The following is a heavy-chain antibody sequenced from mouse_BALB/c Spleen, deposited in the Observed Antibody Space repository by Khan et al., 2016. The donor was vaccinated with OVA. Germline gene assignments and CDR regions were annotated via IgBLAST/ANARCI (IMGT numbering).Heavy chain of an antibody. D-gene: IGHD4-1*01. CDR2: ISSDGDYT. CDR1: GFTFSSYS. Sequence: EVQLVESGGDLVKPGGSLKLSCAASGFTFSSYSMSWVRQTPDKRLEWVATISSDGDYTYFPDSVKGRFTISRDNAKNTLNLQMSSLKSDDPAFYYCASPLTGSFAYWGQGTLVTVSA. CDR3: ASPLTGSFAY. V-gene: IGHV5-6*01. J-gene: IGHJ3*01.